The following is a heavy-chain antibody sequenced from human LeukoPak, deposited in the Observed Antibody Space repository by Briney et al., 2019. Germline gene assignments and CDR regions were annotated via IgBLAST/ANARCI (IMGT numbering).Heavy chain of an antibody. CDR3: AKGCDVTCYSTFDS. CDR2: ISGSGSST. V-gene: IGHV3-23*01. D-gene: IGHD2-15*01. J-gene: IGHJ4*02. CDR1: GFTFSNYA. Sequence: GGSLRLSCAASGFTFSNYAMSWVRQAPGKGLEWVSTISGSGSSTYYAGSVKGRFTISRDKSKNTLYLQMNSLRAEDTAIYYCAKGCDVTCYSTFDSWGQGILATVSS.